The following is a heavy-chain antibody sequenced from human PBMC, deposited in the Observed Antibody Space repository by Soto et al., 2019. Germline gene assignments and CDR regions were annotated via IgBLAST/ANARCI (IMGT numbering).Heavy chain of an antibody. D-gene: IGHD3-22*01. CDR3: AKDPRAEAVVITFDY. J-gene: IGHJ4*02. V-gene: IGHV3-23*01. CDR2: ICGSGSST. Sequence: PGGSLRLSCAASGFTFSSYAMSWVRQAPGKGLEWVSAICGSGSSTYYADSVKGRFTISRDNSKNTLYLQMNSLRAEDTAVYYCAKDPRAEAVVITFDYWGQGTLVTVSS. CDR1: GFTFSSYA.